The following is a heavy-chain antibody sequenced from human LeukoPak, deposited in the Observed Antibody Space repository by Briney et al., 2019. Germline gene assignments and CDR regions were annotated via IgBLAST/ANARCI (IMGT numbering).Heavy chain of an antibody. Sequence: GGSLRLSCAASGFTFSSYGMHWVRQASGKGLEWVGRIRDKANKYTTAYAPSVRGRFTISRDDSRNTAFLQMDSLKVEDSALYYCIKYITSSDKNDCWGQGTLVTVSS. CDR3: IKYITSSDKNDC. CDR2: IRDKANKYTT. J-gene: IGHJ4*02. CDR1: GFTFSSYG. V-gene: IGHV3-73*01. D-gene: IGHD6-6*01.